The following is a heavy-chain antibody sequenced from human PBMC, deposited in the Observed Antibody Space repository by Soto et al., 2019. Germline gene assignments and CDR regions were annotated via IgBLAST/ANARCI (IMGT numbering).Heavy chain of an antibody. CDR1: GGSITSYY. CDR2: IYYSGST. J-gene: IGHJ4*02. Sequence: SETLSLTCTVSGGSITSYYWNWIRQPPGKGLEWIGSIYYSGSTYYNPSLKSRVTISVDTSKNQFSLKLSSVTAADTAVYYCARSRYDYIWGSYRPYYFDYWGQGTLVTVSS. V-gene: IGHV4-59*05. D-gene: IGHD3-16*02. CDR3: ARSRYDYIWGSYRPYYFDY.